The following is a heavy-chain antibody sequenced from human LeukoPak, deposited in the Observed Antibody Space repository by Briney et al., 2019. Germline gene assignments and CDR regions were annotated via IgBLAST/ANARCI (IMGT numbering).Heavy chain of an antibody. CDR1: GFTFSSYC. CDR2: IKQDGSEK. V-gene: IGHV3-7*03. CDR3: ARERSSGWGDY. D-gene: IGHD6-19*01. Sequence: GGTLRLSCAASGFTFSSYCMSWVRQAPGKGLEWVANIKQDGSEKYYVDSVKGRFTISRDNAKNSLYLQMNSLRAEDTAVYYCARERSSGWGDYWGQGTLVTVSS. J-gene: IGHJ4*02.